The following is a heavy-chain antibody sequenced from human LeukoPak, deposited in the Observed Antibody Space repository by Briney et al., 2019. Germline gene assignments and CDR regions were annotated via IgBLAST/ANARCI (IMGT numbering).Heavy chain of an antibody. CDR3: ARAPYSSSWFFDY. Sequence: PGGSLRLSCAASGFTFSSYIMNWVRQAPGKGLEWVSSISSSSSYIYYADSVKGRFTISRDNAKNSLYLQMNSLRAEDTAVYYCARAPYSSSWFFDYWGQGTLVTVSS. CDR2: ISSSSSYI. D-gene: IGHD6-13*01. V-gene: IGHV3-21*01. CDR1: GFTFSSYI. J-gene: IGHJ4*02.